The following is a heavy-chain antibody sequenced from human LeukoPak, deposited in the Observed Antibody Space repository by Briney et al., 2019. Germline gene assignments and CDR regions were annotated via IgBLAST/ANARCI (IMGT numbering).Heavy chain of an antibody. V-gene: IGHV3-7*01. CDR3: ARDLTMVRGVSDY. Sequence: GGSLRLSCAASGFTFSSYWMSWVREAPGKGLECVANIKQDGSEKYYVDSVKGRFTISRDNAKNSLYLQMNSLRAEDTAVYYCARDLTMVRGVSDYWGQGTLVTVSS. D-gene: IGHD3-10*01. J-gene: IGHJ4*02. CDR1: GFTFSSYW. CDR2: IKQDGSEK.